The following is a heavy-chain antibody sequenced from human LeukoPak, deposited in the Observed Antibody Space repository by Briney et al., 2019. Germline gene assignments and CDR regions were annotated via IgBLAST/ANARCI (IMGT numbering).Heavy chain of an antibody. Sequence: PGGSLRLSCAASGFTFTNYAMSWVRQAPGKGLEWVSAISASGGGTTYYADSVKGRFTISRDNSKNTLYLQMNSLRAEDTAVYYCAKAVVNNLPIGGQFYYWGQGTLVTVSS. V-gene: IGHV3-23*01. CDR1: GFTFTNYA. J-gene: IGHJ4*02. CDR2: ISASGGGTT. D-gene: IGHD3-16*01. CDR3: AKAVVNNLPIGGQFYY.